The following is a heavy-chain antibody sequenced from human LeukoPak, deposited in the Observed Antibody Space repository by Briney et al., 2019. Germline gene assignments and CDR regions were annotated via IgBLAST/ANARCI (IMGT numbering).Heavy chain of an antibody. J-gene: IGHJ4*02. V-gene: IGHV4-38-2*01. CDR2: IYHSGST. D-gene: IGHD6-19*01. CDR1: GCSISGGYY. CDR3: ARLRNSGWYFDY. Sequence: SETLSLTCAVSGCSISGGYYWAWIRQPPGKGLEWIGSIYHSGSTNYNPSVNSRVTISLDTSKNQFSLRLSSVTAADTAVYYCARLRNSGWYFDYWGQGTPVTVSS.